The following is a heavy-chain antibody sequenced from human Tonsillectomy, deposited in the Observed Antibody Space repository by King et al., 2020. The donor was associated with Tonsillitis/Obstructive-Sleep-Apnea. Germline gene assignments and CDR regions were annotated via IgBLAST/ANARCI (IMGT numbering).Heavy chain of an antibody. Sequence: QLQESGPGLVKPSETLSLTCTVSGGSISSYYWSWIRQPPGKGLEWIGYIYYSGSTNYNPSLKSRVTISVDTSQNQFSLKLTSVPAADTAVYYCARQDYDFWSGYWAHNWFDPWGQGTLFTVSS. CDR3: ARQDYDFWSGYWAHNWFDP. D-gene: IGHD3-3*01. V-gene: IGHV4-59*08. J-gene: IGHJ5*02. CDR1: GGSISSYY. CDR2: IYYSGST.